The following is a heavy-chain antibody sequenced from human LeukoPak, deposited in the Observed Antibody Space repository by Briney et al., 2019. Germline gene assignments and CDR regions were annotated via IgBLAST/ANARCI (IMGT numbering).Heavy chain of an antibody. J-gene: IGHJ4*02. CDR3: ARGKRFGEAIDS. Sequence: PGGSLRLSCAASGFTFSSYDMHWVRQATGKGLEWVSSIDTAGDTYYPGSVKGRFTISRENAKNSLYLQMNSLRAGDTAVYYCARGKRFGEAIDSWGQGTLVTVSS. CDR2: IDTAGDT. CDR1: GFTFSSYD. V-gene: IGHV3-13*04. D-gene: IGHD3-10*01.